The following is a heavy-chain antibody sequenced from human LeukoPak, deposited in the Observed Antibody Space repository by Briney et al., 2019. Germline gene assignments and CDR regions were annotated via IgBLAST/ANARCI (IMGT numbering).Heavy chain of an antibody. CDR3: VTSYYYYHFYMDV. CDR2: IYSSGST. V-gene: IGHV4-61*02. J-gene: IGHJ6*03. Sequence: SETLSLTCTVSGGSINSGSHYWSWIRQPAGKGLEWIGRIYSSGSTNYNPSLKSRVTMSVDTSKNQFSLKLSSVTAADTAVYYCVTSYYYYHFYMDVWGRGTTVTVSS. CDR1: GGSINSGSHY.